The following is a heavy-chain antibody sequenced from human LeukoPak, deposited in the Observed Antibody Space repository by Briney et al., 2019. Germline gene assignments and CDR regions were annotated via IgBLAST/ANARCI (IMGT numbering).Heavy chain of an antibody. Sequence: GGSLRLSCAASGFTFSSYAMGWVRQAPGKGLEWVSSIKGGGGDPSYADSVKGRFTISRDNSKNTLFLQLNSLRAEDTAVYYCAKGGHDFSPFYWWGQGTLVTVSS. CDR3: AKGGHDFSPFYW. J-gene: IGHJ4*02. V-gene: IGHV3-23*01. CDR2: IKGGGGDP. CDR1: GFTFSSYA. D-gene: IGHD4-11*01.